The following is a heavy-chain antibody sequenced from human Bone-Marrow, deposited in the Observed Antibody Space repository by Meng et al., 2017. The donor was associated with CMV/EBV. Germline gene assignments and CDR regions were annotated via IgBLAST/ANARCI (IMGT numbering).Heavy chain of an antibody. Sequence: QVQLQQWGGGLLKPSETLSLTCAVYGGSFSGYYWSWIRQPPGKGLEWIAEINHSGNTNYNPSLKSRVTISVDTSKNQFSLKLSSVTAADTAVYYCATVGLGMNWFDPWGQGTLVTVSS. J-gene: IGHJ5*02. V-gene: IGHV4-34*01. CDR3: ATVGLGMNWFDP. CDR1: GGSFSGYY. CDR2: INHSGNT.